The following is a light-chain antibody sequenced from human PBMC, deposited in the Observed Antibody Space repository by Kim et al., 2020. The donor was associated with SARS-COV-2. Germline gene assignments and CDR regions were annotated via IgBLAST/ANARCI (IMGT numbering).Light chain of an antibody. J-gene: IGKJ2*03. CDR1: QSVSSN. CDR3: QQYNNWPYS. Sequence: SASQGESATLSSRASQSVSSNLAWYQQKPGQAPRLLMYGASTRATGNPARFSGSGSGTEFTLTISSLQSEDFAVYYCQQYNNWPYSFGQGTKLEI. V-gene: IGKV3-15*01. CDR2: GAS.